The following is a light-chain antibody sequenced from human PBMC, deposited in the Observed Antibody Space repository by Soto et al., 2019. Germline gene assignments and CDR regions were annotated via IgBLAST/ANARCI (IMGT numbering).Light chain of an antibody. CDR2: EVN. Sequence: QSVLTQPASVSGSPGQSITISCTGTSSDVGSYNLVSWYQQHPGNAPKLVIYEVNKRPSSIFSRFSGSKSGNTASLTISGLQADDEADYYCCSYAGTSTYVFGTGTKVTVL. J-gene: IGLJ1*01. CDR1: SSDVGSYNL. V-gene: IGLV2-23*02. CDR3: CSYAGTSTYV.